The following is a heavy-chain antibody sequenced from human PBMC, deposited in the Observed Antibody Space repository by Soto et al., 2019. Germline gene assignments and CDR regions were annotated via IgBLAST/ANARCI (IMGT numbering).Heavy chain of an antibody. CDR3: ARTLVTGYSDS. Sequence: QVQLQESGPGLVKPSETLYLTCTVSGGSISAYYLSWIRQPPGKGLEWIGRIYYTGSTNYNSSLGSRVTISVDTSRVHFSLRLSSVTAADTAVYYCARTLVTGYSDSWGQGALVTVSS. J-gene: IGHJ4*02. D-gene: IGHD3-9*01. V-gene: IGHV4-59*01. CDR1: GGSISAYY. CDR2: IYYTGST.